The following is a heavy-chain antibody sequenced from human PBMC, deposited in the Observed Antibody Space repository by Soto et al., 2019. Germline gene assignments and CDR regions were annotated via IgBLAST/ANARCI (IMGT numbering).Heavy chain of an antibody. CDR1: GLTFTSYS. J-gene: IGHJ4*02. CDR3: ARDRGYTYGIDF. CDR2: IHSSSSTI. V-gene: IGHV3-48*02. Sequence: GGSLRLSCAASGLTFTSYSMNWVRQAPGKGLEWVSFIHSSSSTIYYADSVKGRFTISRDNAKNSLYLQMNSLRDEDTAVYYCARDRGYTYGIDFRGQGALVTVSS. D-gene: IGHD5-18*01.